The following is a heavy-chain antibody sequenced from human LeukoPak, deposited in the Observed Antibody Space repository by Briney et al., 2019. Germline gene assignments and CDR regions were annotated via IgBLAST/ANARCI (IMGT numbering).Heavy chain of an antibody. J-gene: IGHJ4*02. CDR2: IWYDGSNK. CDR3: ARGVVAVAYTHFDY. D-gene: IGHD6-19*01. CDR1: GFTFSSYG. V-gene: IGHV3-33*01. Sequence: PGGSLRLSCAASGFTFSSYGMHWVRQAPGKGLEWVAVIWYDGSNKYYADSVKGRFTISRDNSKNTLYLQMNSPRAEDTAVYYCARGVVAVAYTHFDYWGQGTLVTVSS.